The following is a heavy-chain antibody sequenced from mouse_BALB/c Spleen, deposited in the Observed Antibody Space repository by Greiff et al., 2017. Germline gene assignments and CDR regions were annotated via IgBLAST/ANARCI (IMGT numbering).Heavy chain of an antibody. CDR3: ARWHDYYAMDY. J-gene: IGHJ4*01. Sequence: VQLQQSGPGLVKPSQSLSLTCTVTGYSITSDYAWNWIRQLPGNKLEWMGYISYSGSTSYNPSLKSRISITRDTSKNHFFLQLNSVTTEDTATYYCARWHDYYAMDYWGQGTSVTVSS. V-gene: IGHV3-2*02. CDR2: ISYSGST. CDR1: GYSITSDYA.